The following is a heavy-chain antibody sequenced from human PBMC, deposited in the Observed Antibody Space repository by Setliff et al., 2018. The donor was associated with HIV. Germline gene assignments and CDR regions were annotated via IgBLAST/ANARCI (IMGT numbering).Heavy chain of an antibody. CDR3: ARVRLYNTALDY. J-gene: IGHJ4*02. V-gene: IGHV3-7*01. CDR1: GFTFSNFW. CDR2: TKPDGSEG. Sequence: GSLRLSCAASGFTFSNFWMDWVRQAPGKGLEWVASTKPDGSEGHYVDSVKGRFTISRDTSKNTLFLQMNSLRPEDTAVYYCARVRLYNTALDYWGQGTLVTVSS. D-gene: IGHD3-3*01.